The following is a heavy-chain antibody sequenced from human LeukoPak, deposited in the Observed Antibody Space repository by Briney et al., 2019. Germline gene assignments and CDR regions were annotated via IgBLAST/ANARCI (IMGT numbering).Heavy chain of an antibody. J-gene: IGHJ4*02. CDR3: ASPPPDDYGDYEGVGY. V-gene: IGHV3-21*01. CDR2: ISGSSRYI. D-gene: IGHD4-17*01. CDR1: GFTFSIYS. Sequence: PGGSLRLSCAASGFTFSIYSMNWVRQAPGKGLEWVSSISGSSRYIYYADSVKGRFTISRDNAKNSLYLQMNSLRAEDTAVYYCASPPPDDYGDYEGVGYWGQGTLVTVSS.